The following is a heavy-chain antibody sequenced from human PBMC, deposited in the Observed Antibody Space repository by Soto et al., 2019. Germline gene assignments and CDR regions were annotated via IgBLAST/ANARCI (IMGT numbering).Heavy chain of an antibody. V-gene: IGHV3-23*01. CDR3: VKFRGRAYHYYYMDV. CDR1: GFSFSTYG. Sequence: DVQLLESGGGLAQRGGSLRLSCAASGFSFSTYGMTWVRQAPGKGLEWVSYGGSGGSTYYADSVKGRFTISRDNSKNTLYSAMTGLRAEDTAVYYCVKFRGRAYHYYYMDVWGNGTTVTVSS. J-gene: IGHJ6*03. D-gene: IGHD3-16*01. CDR2: GGSGGST.